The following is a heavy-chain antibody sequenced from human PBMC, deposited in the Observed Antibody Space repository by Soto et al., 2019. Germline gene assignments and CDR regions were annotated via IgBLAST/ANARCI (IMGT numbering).Heavy chain of an antibody. Sequence: EVRLLESGGGLVKPGGSLRLSCATSGLTFSNYAMSWVRQAPGGGLEWVSSMSGSSSTTYYADSVRGRFTISRDGSKNTLYRQMSSLRAEDTALYYCAKNQERELPRFIDFWGQGTLVTVSS. V-gene: IGHV3-23*01. D-gene: IGHD1-7*01. J-gene: IGHJ4*02. CDR3: AKNQERELPRFIDF. CDR2: MSGSSSTT. CDR1: GLTFSNYA.